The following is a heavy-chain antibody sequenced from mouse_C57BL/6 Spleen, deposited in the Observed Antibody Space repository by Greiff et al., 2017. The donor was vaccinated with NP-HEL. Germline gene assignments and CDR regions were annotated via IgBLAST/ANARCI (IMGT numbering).Heavy chain of an antibody. D-gene: IGHD2-4*01. CDR2: INPNNGGT. Sequence: VQLQQSGPELVKPGASVKMSCKASGYTFTDYNMHWVKQSHGKSLEWIGYINPNNGGTSYNQKFKGKATLTVNKSSSTAYMELRSLTSEDSAVYYCARDGDYYDYPFAYWGQGTLVTVSA. J-gene: IGHJ3*01. V-gene: IGHV1-22*01. CDR3: ARDGDYYDYPFAY. CDR1: GYTFTDYN.